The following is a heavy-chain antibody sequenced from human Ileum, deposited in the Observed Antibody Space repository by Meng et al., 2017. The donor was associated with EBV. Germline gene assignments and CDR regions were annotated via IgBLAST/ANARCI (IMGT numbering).Heavy chain of an antibody. D-gene: IGHD6-13*01. V-gene: IGHV3-11*01. CDR3: VYSSSFH. Sequence: VGGGGGLVKPGGSLRLSCAASGFTFSNYYMNWIRQAPGKGLEWVSFISSTGSTTYYADSVKGRFTVSRDNAKNSLFLQMHSLRAEDTAVYYCVYSSSFHWGQGTLVTVSS. CDR1: GFTFSNYY. J-gene: IGHJ4*02. CDR2: ISSTGSTT.